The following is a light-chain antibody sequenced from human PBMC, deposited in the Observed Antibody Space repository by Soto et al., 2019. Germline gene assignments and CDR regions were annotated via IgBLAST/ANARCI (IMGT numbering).Light chain of an antibody. J-gene: IGKJ1*01. CDR2: AAS. CDR3: QQYGGSPRT. V-gene: IGKV3-20*01. Sequence: EIVLTQSPGTLSLSPGERATLSCRTSQSVNSNYLAWYQQLPGQAPRLLIYAASSRATGIPDRFSGSGSGTDFTLTISRLEPEDFAVYYCQQYGGSPRTFGQGTKVDIK. CDR1: QSVNSNY.